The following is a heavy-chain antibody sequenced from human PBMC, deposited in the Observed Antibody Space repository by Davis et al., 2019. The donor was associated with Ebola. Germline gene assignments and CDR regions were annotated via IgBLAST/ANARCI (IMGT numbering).Heavy chain of an antibody. D-gene: IGHD6-19*01. CDR2: IYWDDDK. CDR1: GFSLSTRGVG. Sequence: SGPTLVKPTQTLTLTCTFSGFSLSTRGVGVGWVRQPPGKALEWLALIYWDDDKRYSPSLRSRLTITKDTSKNQVVLTMTNMDPVDTATYHCAHSPSWGAGTLWGQGTLVTVSS. V-gene: IGHV2-5*02. CDR3: AHSPSWGAGTL. J-gene: IGHJ4*02.